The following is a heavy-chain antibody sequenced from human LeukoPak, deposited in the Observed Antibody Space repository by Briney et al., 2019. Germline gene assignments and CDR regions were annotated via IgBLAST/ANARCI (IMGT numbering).Heavy chain of an antibody. CDR2: ISSSSSTI. J-gene: IGHJ4*02. CDR3: ARSGGYNRKAFDY. Sequence: GGSLRLSCAASGFTFSSYSMNWVRQAPGKGLEWVSYISSSSSTIYYADSVKGRFTISRDNAKNSLYLQMNGLRDEDTAVYYCARSGGYNRKAFDYWGQGTLVTVSS. CDR1: GFTFSSYS. V-gene: IGHV3-48*02. D-gene: IGHD5-24*01.